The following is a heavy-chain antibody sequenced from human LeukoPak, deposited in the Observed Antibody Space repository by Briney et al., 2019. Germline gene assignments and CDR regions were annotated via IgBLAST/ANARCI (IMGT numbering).Heavy chain of an antibody. CDR3: ARRSNCGGSCYTG. CDR2: IYYSGST. Sequence: SETLSLTCTVSGGSISSSTFYWGWIRQPPGKGLEWIGTIYYSGSTFYNPSLKSRVTVSVDTSKNQFSLKLSSLTAADTAVYYCARRSNCGGSCYTGWGQGTLVTVSS. CDR1: GGSISSSTFY. D-gene: IGHD2-15*01. V-gene: IGHV4-39*07. J-gene: IGHJ4*02.